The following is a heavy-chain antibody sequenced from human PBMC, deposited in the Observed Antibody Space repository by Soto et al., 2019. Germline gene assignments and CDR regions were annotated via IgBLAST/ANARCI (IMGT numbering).Heavy chain of an antibody. Sequence: EVQLVESGGGLVQPGGSLRLSCAASEFTFTSYYIHWGRQAPGKGLVGVALISVDGGRTVYADSVEGRFTISRDNAKNTVYLQMNSLRAEDTAVYYCARDLDGDQDWYLDLWGRGTLVTVSS. V-gene: IGHV3-74*03. J-gene: IGHJ2*01. CDR2: ISVDGGRT. CDR1: EFTFTSYY. CDR3: ARDLDGDQDWYLDL. D-gene: IGHD4-17*01.